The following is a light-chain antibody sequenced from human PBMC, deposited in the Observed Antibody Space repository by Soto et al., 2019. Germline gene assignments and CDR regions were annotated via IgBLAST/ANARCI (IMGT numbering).Light chain of an antibody. J-gene: IGLJ1*01. CDR2: RNN. CDR1: SSNIGSNY. V-gene: IGLV1-47*01. CDR3: AAWDDSLSDRV. Sequence: QSVLTQPPSASGTPGQRVTISCSGSSSNIGSNYVYWYQQLPGTAPKLLIYRNNQRPSGVPDRFSGSKSGTSASLAISGLRSEDEADYYCAAWDDSLSDRVFGTGTKLTVL.